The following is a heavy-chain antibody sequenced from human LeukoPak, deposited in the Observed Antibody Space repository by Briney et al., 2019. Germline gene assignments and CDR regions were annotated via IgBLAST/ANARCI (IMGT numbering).Heavy chain of an antibody. J-gene: IGHJ6*02. CDR1: GYSFTSYG. V-gene: IGHV1-18*01. D-gene: IGHD4-17*01. CDR3: ASPLYGDPKYYYYYYGMDV. Sequence: ASVKVSCKASGYSFTSYGISWVRQAPGQGLEWMGWISAYNGNTNYAQKLQGRVTMTTDTSTSTAYMELRSRRSDDTAVYYCASPLYGDPKYYYYYYGMDVWGQGTTVTVSS. CDR2: ISAYNGNT.